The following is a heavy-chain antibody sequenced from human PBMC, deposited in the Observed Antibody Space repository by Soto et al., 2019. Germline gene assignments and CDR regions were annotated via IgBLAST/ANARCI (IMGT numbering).Heavy chain of an antibody. J-gene: IGHJ4*02. CDR2: INAGNGNT. Sequence: QVQLVQSGAEVKKPGASVKVSCKASGYTFTSYAMHWVRQAPGQRLEWMGWINAGNGNTKYSQKFQGRVTITRDTSASTAYMELSSLRSEDTAVYYCARSHLRPLRIAVAGQYYFDYWGQGTLVTVSS. V-gene: IGHV1-3*01. CDR1: GYTFTSYA. CDR3: ARSHLRPLRIAVAGQYYFDY. D-gene: IGHD6-19*01.